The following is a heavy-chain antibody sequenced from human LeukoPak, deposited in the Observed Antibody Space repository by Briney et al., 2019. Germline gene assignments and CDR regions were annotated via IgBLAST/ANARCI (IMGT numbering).Heavy chain of an antibody. CDR3: ARDSGYYYASGSYPPYYMDV. Sequence: ASVKVSCKASGYTFTSYYMHWVRQAPGQGLEWMGWINPNSGGTNYAQKFQGRVTMTRDTSISTAYMELSRLRSDDTAVYYCARDSGYYYASGSYPPYYMDVWGKGTTVTVSS. CDR1: GYTFTSYY. CDR2: INPNSGGT. J-gene: IGHJ6*03. V-gene: IGHV1-2*02. D-gene: IGHD3-10*01.